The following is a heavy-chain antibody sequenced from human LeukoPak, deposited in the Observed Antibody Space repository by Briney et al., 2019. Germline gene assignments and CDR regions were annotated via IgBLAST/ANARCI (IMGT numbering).Heavy chain of an antibody. CDR2: INAGNGDT. Sequence: ASVKVSCKASGYTFTKYVVHWVRQAPGQRPEWMGWINAGNGDTKYSQNFQDRVTITRDTSANTAYMELSSLTSEDTALYYCARDDCGDTCYPGGYWGQGSLVTVSS. J-gene: IGHJ4*02. CDR1: GYTFTKYV. D-gene: IGHD2-21*01. CDR3: ARDDCGDTCYPGGY. V-gene: IGHV1-3*01.